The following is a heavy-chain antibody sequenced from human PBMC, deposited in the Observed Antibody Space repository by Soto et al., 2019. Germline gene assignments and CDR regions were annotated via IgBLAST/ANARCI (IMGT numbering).Heavy chain of an antibody. CDR1: AFTFCDYA. CDR2: IRSISNGGIR. Sequence: PGGSLRLSCTASAFTFCDYAIIWFRQAPGRGLEWIGFIRSISNGGIREYAASVKGRFTISRDDSKSIAYLQMDSLQTGDTGVYYCTRDFYDTKSPDYNGMDVWGQGTTVTVSS. V-gene: IGHV3-49*03. D-gene: IGHD3-22*01. CDR3: TRDFYDTKSPDYNGMDV. J-gene: IGHJ6*02.